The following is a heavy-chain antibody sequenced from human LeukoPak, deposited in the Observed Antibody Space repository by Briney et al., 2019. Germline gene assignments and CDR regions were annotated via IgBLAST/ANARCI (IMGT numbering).Heavy chain of an antibody. Sequence: SETLSLTCAVYGGSFSGYYWSWIRQPPGKGLEWIGEIDHSGSTNYNPSLKSRVTISVDTSKNQFSLKLSSVTAADTAVYYCATDYGDYRDWGQGTLVTVSS. V-gene: IGHV4-34*01. CDR2: IDHSGST. D-gene: IGHD4-17*01. CDR1: GGSFSGYY. J-gene: IGHJ4*02. CDR3: ATDYGDYRD.